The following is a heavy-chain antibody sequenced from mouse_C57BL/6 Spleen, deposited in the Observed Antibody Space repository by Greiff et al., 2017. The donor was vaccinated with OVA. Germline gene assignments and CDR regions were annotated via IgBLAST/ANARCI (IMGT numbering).Heavy chain of an antibody. CDR1: GYTFTDYY. V-gene: IGHV1-26*01. CDR2: INPNNGGT. CDR3: ARWNYGSSYNYAMDY. J-gene: IGHJ4*01. D-gene: IGHD1-1*01. Sequence: VQLQQSGPELVKPGASVKISCKASGYTFTDYYMNWVKQSHGKSLEWIGDINPNNGGTSYNQKFKGKATLTVDKSSSTAYMELRSLPSEDFAVYYCARWNYGSSYNYAMDYWGQGTSVTVSS.